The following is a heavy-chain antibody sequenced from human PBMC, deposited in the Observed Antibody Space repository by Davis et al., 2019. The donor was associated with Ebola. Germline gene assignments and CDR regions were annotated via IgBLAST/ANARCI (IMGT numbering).Heavy chain of an antibody. V-gene: IGHV4-59*08. CDR1: GGSISSYY. Sequence: SETLSLTCTVSGGSISSYYWSWIRQPPGEGLEWIGYIHYSGSTNYNPSLKSRVTISVDTSKNHFSLKLSSVTAADTAVYYCARRGYYYDSSGYYGVYFDYWGQGTLVTVSS. CDR3: ARRGYYYDSSGYYGVYFDY. J-gene: IGHJ4*02. D-gene: IGHD3-22*01. CDR2: IHYSGST.